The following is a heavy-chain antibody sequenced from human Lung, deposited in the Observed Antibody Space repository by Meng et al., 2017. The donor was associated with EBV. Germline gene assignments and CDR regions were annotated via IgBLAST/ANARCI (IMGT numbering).Heavy chain of an antibody. J-gene: IGHJ4*02. Sequence: QVQLVLSGSELKKPXALVKVSCXASGYTFTRYPMNWVRQAPGQGLEWMGWISTNTGNPTYAQGFTGRFVFSVDTSVSTAYLQISSLKAEDTAVYYCGTLKYTSGFYGPAYWGQGALVTVSS. V-gene: IGHV7-4-1*02. CDR3: GTLKYTSGFYGPAY. CDR2: ISTNTGNP. D-gene: IGHD6-19*01. CDR1: GYTFTRYP.